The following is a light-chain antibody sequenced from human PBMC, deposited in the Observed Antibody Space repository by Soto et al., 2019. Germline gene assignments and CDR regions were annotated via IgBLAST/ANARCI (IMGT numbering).Light chain of an antibody. Sequence: QSVLTQPASVSGSPGQSITISCTGTSSDVGGYNYVSWYQQHPGKATKLMIYEVSNRPSGVSNRFSGSKSGNTASLTISGLQAEDEADFYCSSYTSSSTANYVFGTGTKVTV. CDR1: SSDVGGYNY. V-gene: IGLV2-14*01. CDR2: EVS. CDR3: SSYTSSSTANYV. J-gene: IGLJ1*01.